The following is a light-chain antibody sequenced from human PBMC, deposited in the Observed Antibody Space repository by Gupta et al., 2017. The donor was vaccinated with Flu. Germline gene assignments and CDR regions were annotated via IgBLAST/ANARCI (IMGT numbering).Light chain of an antibody. CDR3: QQRNSYPLT. J-gene: IGKJ4*01. V-gene: IGKV1-9*01. Sequence: DIQLTQSPSFLSASVVDRVTITCRASQGISSYLAWYQQKPGKAPKLLIYAASTLQSGVPSRFSGSGSGTEFTLTISSLQPEDFATYYCQQRNSYPLTFGGGTKVEIK. CDR1: QGISSY. CDR2: AAS.